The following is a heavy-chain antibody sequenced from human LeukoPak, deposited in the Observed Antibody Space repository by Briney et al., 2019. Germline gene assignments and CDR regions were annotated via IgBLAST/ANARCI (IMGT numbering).Heavy chain of an antibody. CDR1: AYTFTAYY. CDR2: INPNSGGT. J-gene: IGHJ3*02. D-gene: IGHD3-16*01. CDR3: ARTRVPTFRGVMEPDGFNI. Sequence: GASVKVSCKASAYTFTAYYMHWVRQAPGQGLEWMGWINPNSGGTNYAQKFQGRVTMTRDTSISTAYMELSRLRSDDTAVYYCARTRVPTFRGVMEPDGFNIWGRGTMITVSS. V-gene: IGHV1-2*02.